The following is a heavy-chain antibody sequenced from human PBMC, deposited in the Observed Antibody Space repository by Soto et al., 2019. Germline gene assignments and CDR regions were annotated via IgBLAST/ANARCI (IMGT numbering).Heavy chain of an antibody. CDR3: AKVGTTVY. D-gene: IGHD1-1*01. J-gene: IGHJ4*02. CDR1: GFTFSNYA. CDR2: ITGSGGNT. V-gene: IGHV3-23*01. Sequence: GGSLRLSCAASGFTFSNYAMTWVRQAPGKGLEWVSSITGSGGNTFYADSVKGRFTISRDNSMNALFLQLSSLRADDTALYYCAKVGTTVYWGQGTLVTVSS.